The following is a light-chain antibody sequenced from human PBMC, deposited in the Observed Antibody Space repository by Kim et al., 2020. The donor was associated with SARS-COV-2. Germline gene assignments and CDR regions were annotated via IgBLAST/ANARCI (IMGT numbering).Light chain of an antibody. V-gene: IGLV1-51*01. Sequence: GQKVTISCLVSSYNNGKNYVSWYQPLQGTPPNLHIYGNNARPSGVPDRFSGSKSGTSATLGIAGLQTGDEADYYCGAWDNSLTTWVFGGGTQLTVL. J-gene: IGLJ3*02. CDR1: SYNNGKNY. CDR2: GNN. CDR3: GAWDNSLTTWV.